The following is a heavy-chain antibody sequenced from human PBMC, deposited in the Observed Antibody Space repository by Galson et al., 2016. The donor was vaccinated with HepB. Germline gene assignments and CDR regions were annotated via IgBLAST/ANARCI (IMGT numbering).Heavy chain of an antibody. CDR1: GYTFTNYG. D-gene: IGHD3-22*01. V-gene: IGHV1-18*01. CDR2: ISAYNGHT. J-gene: IGHJ3*02. CDR3: ARDLRHYDSGGYVVTFDI. Sequence: SVKVSCKASGYTFTNYGLSWVRQAPGQGLEWMGWISAYNGHTNYAQSLQGRVTLTTDTSTSLSYMELRSLRSDDTAVYYCARDLRHYDSGGYVVTFDIWGQGTMVTVSS.